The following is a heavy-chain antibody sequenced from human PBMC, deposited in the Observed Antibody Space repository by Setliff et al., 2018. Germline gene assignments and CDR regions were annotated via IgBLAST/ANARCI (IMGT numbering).Heavy chain of an antibody. V-gene: IGHV3-30*03. J-gene: IGHJ3*02. CDR2: LSDDGSNE. Sequence: GGSLRLSCAASGFTVSSFSMHWVRQAPVKGLDWVATLSDDGSNEFYANSVKGRFTIFRDNSTTTSYMELRSLRSDDTAVYYCARSRDSGFYHQRDAYDIWGQGTMVTVSS. CDR1: GFTVSSFS. D-gene: IGHD1-26*01. CDR3: ARSRDSGFYHQRDAYDI.